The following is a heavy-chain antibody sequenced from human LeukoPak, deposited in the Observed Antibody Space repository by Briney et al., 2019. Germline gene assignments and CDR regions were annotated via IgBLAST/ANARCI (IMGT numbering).Heavy chain of an antibody. D-gene: IGHD6-13*01. Sequence: PGGTLRLSCAASAFTFNSYVMSWVRQAPGKGLEWVSGISGSGSVTEYADSVKGRFTISRDNSKNTLYLQMNSLRAGDTAVYYCAKGTLPVIAAGGLFDYWGQGTLVTVAS. CDR2: ISGSGSVT. V-gene: IGHV3-23*01. CDR3: AKGTLPVIAAGGLFDY. J-gene: IGHJ4*02. CDR1: AFTFNSYV.